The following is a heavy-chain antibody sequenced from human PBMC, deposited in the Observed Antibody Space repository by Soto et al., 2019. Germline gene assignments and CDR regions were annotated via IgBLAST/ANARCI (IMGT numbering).Heavy chain of an antibody. CDR2: ISAYNGNT. D-gene: IGHD3-10*01. CDR1: GYTFTSYG. V-gene: IGHV1-18*01. CDR3: ARKGGFLLQPDDNKHYYSTVLAV. J-gene: IGHJ6*03. Sequence: ASVKVSCKASGYTFTSYGISWVRQAPGQGLEWMGWISAYNGNTNYAQKLQGRVTMTTDTSTSTAYMELRSLRSDDTAVYYCARKGGFLLQPDDNKHYYSTVLAVGGNGTTVPVS.